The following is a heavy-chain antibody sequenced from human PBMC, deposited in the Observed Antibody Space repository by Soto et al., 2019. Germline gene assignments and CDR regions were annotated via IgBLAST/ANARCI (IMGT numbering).Heavy chain of an antibody. Sequence: SETLSLTCAAYGGSLIGYYWSWIRQPPGKGLEWIGEISHSGSTNYNPSLKSRVTISVDTSKNQFSLKLSSVTAADTAVYYCARDSGYYDSSGYYFGPYWGQGTLVTVSS. CDR3: ARDSGYYDSSGYYFGPY. D-gene: IGHD3-22*01. J-gene: IGHJ4*02. V-gene: IGHV4-34*01. CDR2: ISHSGST. CDR1: GGSLIGYY.